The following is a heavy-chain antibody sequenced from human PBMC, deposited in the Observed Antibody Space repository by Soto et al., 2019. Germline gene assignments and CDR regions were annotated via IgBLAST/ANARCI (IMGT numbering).Heavy chain of an antibody. CDR3: ATAASGTAQIGRTFDY. Sequence: QVQLVQSGAEVKKPGASVKVSCKVSGYTLTELSMHWVRQAPGKGLEWMGGFDPEDGETIYAQKFQGRVTMTEDTSTDTAYMELSSLRSEDTAVYYCATAASGTAQIGRTFDYWGQGTLVTVSS. D-gene: IGHD6-13*01. J-gene: IGHJ4*02. CDR1: GYTLTELS. V-gene: IGHV1-24*01. CDR2: FDPEDGET.